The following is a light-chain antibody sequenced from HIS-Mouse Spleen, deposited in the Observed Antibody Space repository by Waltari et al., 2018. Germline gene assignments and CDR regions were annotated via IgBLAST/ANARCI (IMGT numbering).Light chain of an antibody. CDR2: DVS. CDR3: QQYDNLPLT. Sequence: DIQMTQSPSSLSASVGDRVTITCQASQDISNYLNWYQQKPGKAPNLLIYDVSKLETGVPARFSGSGSVTDFTFTISRLQPEDIATYYCQQYDNLPLTFGGGTKVEIK. CDR1: QDISNY. J-gene: IGKJ4*01. V-gene: IGKV1-33*01.